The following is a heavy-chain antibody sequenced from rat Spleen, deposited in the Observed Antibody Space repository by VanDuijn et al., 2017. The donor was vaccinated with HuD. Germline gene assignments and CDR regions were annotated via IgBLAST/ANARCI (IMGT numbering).Heavy chain of an antibody. CDR1: GFTFSNFP. J-gene: IGHJ2*01. Sequence: EVQLVESGGGLVQPGRSLKLSCAASGFTFSNFPMAWVRQAPKKGLEWVASISYEGSSTYYGDSVKGRFTISRDSAKSTLYLQMDSLRSEDTATYYCARLTTMGIDYSDYWGQGVMVTVSS. V-gene: IGHV5-22*01. CDR2: ISYEGSST. D-gene: IGHD1-7*01. CDR3: ARLTTMGIDYSDY.